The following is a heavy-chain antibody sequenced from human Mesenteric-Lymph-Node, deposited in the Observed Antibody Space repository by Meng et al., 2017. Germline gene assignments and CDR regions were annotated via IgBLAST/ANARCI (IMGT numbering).Heavy chain of an antibody. Sequence: SETLSLTCTVSGGSISSYYWSWIRQPPGKGLEWIGYIYYSGSTNYNPSLKSRVTISVDTSKNQFSLKLSSVTAADTAVYYCARGGVGYCSGGSCLKRFDYWGQGTLVTVSS. D-gene: IGHD2-15*01. CDR2: IYYSGST. V-gene: IGHV4-59*01. CDR3: ARGGVGYCSGGSCLKRFDY. CDR1: GGSISSYY. J-gene: IGHJ4*02.